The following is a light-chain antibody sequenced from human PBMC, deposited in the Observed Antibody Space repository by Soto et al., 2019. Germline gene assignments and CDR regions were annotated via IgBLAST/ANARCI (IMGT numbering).Light chain of an antibody. CDR2: DVT. J-gene: IGLJ2*01. Sequence: QSALTQPPSASGSPGQSVTISCTGTSSDVGGYNYVSWYQRHPGKAPKLMIYDVTKRPSGVPDRFSGSKSGNTASLTVSGLQAEDEADYYCSSYAGSNNVVAFGGGTKVTVL. V-gene: IGLV2-8*01. CDR3: SSYAGSNNVVA. CDR1: SSDVGGYNY.